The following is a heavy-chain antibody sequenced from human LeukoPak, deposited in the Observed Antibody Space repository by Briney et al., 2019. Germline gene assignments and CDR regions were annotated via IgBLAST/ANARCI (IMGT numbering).Heavy chain of an antibody. J-gene: IGHJ4*02. CDR2: ISYDGSNK. V-gene: IGHV3-30*03. CDR1: GFTFSSYG. CDR3: AHNFDW. Sequence: GSLRLSCAASGFTFSSYGMHWVRQAPGKGLEWVAVISYDGSNKYYADSVKGRFTISRDNSKNTLYLQMNSLRAEDTAVYYCAHNFDWWGQGTLVTVSS.